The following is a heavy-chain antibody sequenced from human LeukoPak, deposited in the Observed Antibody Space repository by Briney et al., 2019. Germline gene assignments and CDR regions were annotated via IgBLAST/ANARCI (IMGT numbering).Heavy chain of an antibody. CDR2: IYSGGST. J-gene: IGHJ4*02. CDR3: ASGGWYYYEAPLH. Sequence: PGGSLRLSCAASGFTFSSYGMHWVRQAPGKGLEWVSVIYSGGSTYYADSVKGRFTISRDNSKNTLYLQMNSLRAEDTAVYYCASGGWYYYEAPLHWGQGTLVTVSS. CDR1: GFTFSSYG. V-gene: IGHV3-NL1*01. D-gene: IGHD3-22*01.